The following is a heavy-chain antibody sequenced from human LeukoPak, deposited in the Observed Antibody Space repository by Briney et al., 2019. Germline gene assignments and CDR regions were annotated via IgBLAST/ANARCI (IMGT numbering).Heavy chain of an antibody. CDR3: ARRGVAAAGNSHGMDV. CDR1: GYSFTSYW. CDR2: IYPGDSDT. D-gene: IGHD6-13*01. V-gene: IGHV5-51*01. J-gene: IGHJ6*02. Sequence: GESLKISCKGSGYSFTSYWIGWVRQMPGKGLEWMGIIYPGDSDTRYSPSFQGQVTISADKSISTAYLQWSSLKASDTAMYYCARRGVAAAGNSHGMDVWGQRTTVTVSS.